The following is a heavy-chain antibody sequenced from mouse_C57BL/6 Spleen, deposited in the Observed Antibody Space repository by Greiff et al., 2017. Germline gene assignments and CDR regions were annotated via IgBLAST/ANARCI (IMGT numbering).Heavy chain of an antibody. CDR3: AVYYYGSSPYWYAMDY. D-gene: IGHD1-1*01. Sequence: VQLKESGAELVKPGASVELSCTASGFNIKDYYMHWVKQRTEQGLEWIGRIDPEDGETKYAPKFQGKATITADTSSNTAYLQLSSLTSEDTAVYYCAVYYYGSSPYWYAMDYWGQGTSVTVSS. CDR2: IDPEDGET. V-gene: IGHV14-2*01. CDR1: GFNIKDYY. J-gene: IGHJ4*01.